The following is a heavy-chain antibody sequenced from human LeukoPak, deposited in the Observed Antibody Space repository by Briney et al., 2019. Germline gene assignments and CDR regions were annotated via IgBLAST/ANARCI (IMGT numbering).Heavy chain of an antibody. Sequence: GGSLRLSCAASGFTLRNYVIHWVRQAPGKGLEWVAVTSSDLNVKLYADSVKGRFTISRDNSRSTLYLQMNSLRPEDTAIYYCAREGYYGSGSPPSLYFDYWGQGTLVTVSS. CDR2: TSSDLNVK. D-gene: IGHD3-10*01. V-gene: IGHV3-30-3*01. J-gene: IGHJ4*02. CDR1: GFTLRNYV. CDR3: AREGYYGSGSPPSLYFDY.